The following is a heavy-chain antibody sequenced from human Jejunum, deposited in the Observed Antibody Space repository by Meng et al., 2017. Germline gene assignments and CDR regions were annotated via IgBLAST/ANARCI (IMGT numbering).Heavy chain of an antibody. CDR3: AKRAGTIFYNSSGYEFDN. CDR1: GFTFSSYV. J-gene: IGHJ4*02. V-gene: IGHV3-23*01. CDR2: ISSSGGRT. D-gene: IGHD3-22*01. Sequence: ESLKISCAGSGFTFSSYVMNWVRQAPGKGLEWVSSISSSGGRTNYAESVKGRFTVFRDNSKSTLYLQMNNLRGEDTAVYYCAKRAGTIFYNSSGYEFDNWGQGTLVTVSS.